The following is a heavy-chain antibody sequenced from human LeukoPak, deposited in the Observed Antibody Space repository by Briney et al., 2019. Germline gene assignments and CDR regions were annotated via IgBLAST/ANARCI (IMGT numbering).Heavy chain of an antibody. Sequence: GASVKVSCKASGYTFTGYYMHWVRQAPGQGLEWMGWINPNSGGTNYAQKFQGRVTMTGDTSTDTAYMQLSSLRSEDTAVYYCAKEGACSGGSCPLDYWGQGTLVTVSS. J-gene: IGHJ4*02. D-gene: IGHD2-15*01. V-gene: IGHV1-2*02. CDR3: AKEGACSGGSCPLDY. CDR2: INPNSGGT. CDR1: GYTFTGYY.